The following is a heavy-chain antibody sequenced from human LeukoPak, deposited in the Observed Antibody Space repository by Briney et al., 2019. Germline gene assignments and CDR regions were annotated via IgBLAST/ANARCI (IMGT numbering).Heavy chain of an antibody. Sequence: SETLSLTCAVSGYSISSGHYWVWIRQPPGEGLEYIGNIYHSGSSHYNPSLQSRVTISVDTSNNQFSLKLSSVTAADTAVYYCARAKNPYYYYYYMDFWGRGTTVTVSS. CDR1: GYSISSGHY. V-gene: IGHV4-38-2*01. J-gene: IGHJ6*03. CDR3: ARAKNPYYYYYYMDF. CDR2: IYHSGSS.